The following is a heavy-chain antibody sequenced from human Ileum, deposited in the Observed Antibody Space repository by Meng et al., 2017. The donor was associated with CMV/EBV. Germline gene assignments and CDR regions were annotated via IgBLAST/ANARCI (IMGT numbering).Heavy chain of an antibody. Sequence: GESLKISCVASGFTFSDYGIHWVRQAAGTGLEWVGRIRGKVGKSAIAYAESVKGRFTISRDNVKRSLYLQMNSLRAEDTAAYYCARSPKEEAAGSWGQGTMVTVSS. J-gene: IGHJ4*02. CDR1: GFTFSDYG. V-gene: IGHV3-73*01. CDR3: ARSPKEEAAGS. CDR2: IRGKVGKSAI. D-gene: IGHD6-25*01.